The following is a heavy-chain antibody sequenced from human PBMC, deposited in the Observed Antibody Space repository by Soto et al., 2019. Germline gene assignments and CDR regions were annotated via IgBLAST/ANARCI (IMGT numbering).Heavy chain of an antibody. Sequence: GGSLRLSCAASGFTVSSNYMSWVRQAPGKGLEWVSVIYSGGSTYYADSVKGRFTISRHNSKNTLYLQMNSLRAEDTAVYYCAGDPGGSSPKYYYYYYGMDVWGQGTTVTVSS. J-gene: IGHJ6*02. D-gene: IGHD1-26*01. CDR1: GFTVSSNY. CDR3: AGDPGGSSPKYYYYYYGMDV. V-gene: IGHV3-53*04. CDR2: IYSGGST.